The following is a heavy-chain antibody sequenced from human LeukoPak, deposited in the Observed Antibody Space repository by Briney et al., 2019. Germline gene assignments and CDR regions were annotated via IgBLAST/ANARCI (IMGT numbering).Heavy chain of an antibody. Sequence: SVKVSCKASGYTFTSYGISWVRQAPGQGLEWMGGIIPIFGTANYAQKFQGRVTITADESTSTAYMELSSLRSEDTAVYYCARHYDFWSGYPYESYYMDVWGKGTTVTVSS. J-gene: IGHJ6*03. V-gene: IGHV1-69*13. CDR3: ARHYDFWSGYPYESYYMDV. D-gene: IGHD3-3*01. CDR2: IIPIFGTA. CDR1: GYTFTSYG.